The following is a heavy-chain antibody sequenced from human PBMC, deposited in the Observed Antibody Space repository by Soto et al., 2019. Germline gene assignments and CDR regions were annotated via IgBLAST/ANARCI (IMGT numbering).Heavy chain of an antibody. CDR1: GFTFSSYA. D-gene: IGHD3-22*01. V-gene: IGHV3-23*01. J-gene: IGHJ3*02. CDR3: AKDLVPDYYGSSGYSPGAFDI. Sequence: EVQLLESGGGLVQPGGSLRLSCAASGFTFSSYAMSWVRQAPGKGLEWVSAISGSGGSTYYADSVQGRFTISRDNSKNTLYLQMNSLRAEDTAVYYCAKDLVPDYYGSSGYSPGAFDIWGQGTMVTVSS. CDR2: ISGSGGST.